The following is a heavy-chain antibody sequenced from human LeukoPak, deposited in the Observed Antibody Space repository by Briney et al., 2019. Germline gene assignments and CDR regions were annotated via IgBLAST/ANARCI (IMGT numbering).Heavy chain of an antibody. D-gene: IGHD6-13*01. V-gene: IGHV1-18*04. CDR2: ISAYNGNT. J-gene: IGHJ6*04. CDR1: GYTFTSYG. Sequence: ASVKVSCKASGYTFTSYGISWVRQAPGQGLEWMGWISAYNGNTNYAQKLQGRGTMTTDTSTSTAYMELRSLRSDDTAVYYCARASSSTRYYYYGMDVWGKGTTVTVSS. CDR3: ARASSSTRYYYYGMDV.